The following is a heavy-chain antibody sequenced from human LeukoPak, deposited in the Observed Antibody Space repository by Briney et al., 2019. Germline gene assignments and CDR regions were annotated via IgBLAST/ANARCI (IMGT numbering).Heavy chain of an antibody. CDR2: IYPGDSDT. V-gene: IGHV5-51*01. CDR3: ARATPPTYSSGWGPYYFDY. Sequence: GESLKISCKGSGYSFTSYWIGWVRQMPGKGLEWMGIIYPGDSDTRYSPSFQGQVTISADKSISTAYLQWSSLKASDTAMYYCARATPPTYSSGWGPYYFDYWGQGTLVTVSS. D-gene: IGHD5-18*01. J-gene: IGHJ4*02. CDR1: GYSFTSYW.